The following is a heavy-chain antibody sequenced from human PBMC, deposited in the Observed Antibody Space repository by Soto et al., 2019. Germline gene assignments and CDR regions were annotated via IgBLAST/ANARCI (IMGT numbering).Heavy chain of an antibody. J-gene: IGHJ4*02. V-gene: IGHV3-23*01. D-gene: IGHD5-12*01. CDR3: AKDHSGQTERDDY. Sequence: PGRSLRLSCAASGFTFSSYAMRWVRQAPGKGLEWVSAISGSGGSTYYADSVKGRFTISRDNSKNTLYLQMNSLRAEDTAVYYCAKDHSGQTERDDYWGQGTLVTVSS. CDR1: GFTFSSYA. CDR2: ISGSGGST.